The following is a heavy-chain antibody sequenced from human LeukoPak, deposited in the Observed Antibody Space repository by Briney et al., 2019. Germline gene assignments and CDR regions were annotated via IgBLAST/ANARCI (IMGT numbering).Heavy chain of an antibody. D-gene: IGHD6-19*01. V-gene: IGHV3-30-3*01. Sequence: PGGSLRLSCAASGFTFSTYAMHWVRQAPGMGLEWVAVISFDGNNKYYAASVKGRFTISRDNSKNTLYLQMSSLRAEDTAVYYCARDHGRTGWYETVDHWGQGTLVTVSS. CDR2: ISFDGNNK. J-gene: IGHJ4*02. CDR1: GFTFSTYA. CDR3: ARDHGRTGWYETVDH.